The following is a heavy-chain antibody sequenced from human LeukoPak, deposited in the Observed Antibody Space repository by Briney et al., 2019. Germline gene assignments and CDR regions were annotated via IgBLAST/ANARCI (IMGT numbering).Heavy chain of an antibody. CDR2: INHSGST. V-gene: IGHV4-34*01. D-gene: IGHD3-22*01. J-gene: IGHJ5*02. CDR3: ARGATRYYYDSSGFNWFDP. Sequence: SETLSLTCAVYGGSFSGYYWSWIRQPPGKGLEWIGEINHSGSTNYNPSLKSRVTISVGTSKNQFSLKLSSVTAADTAVYYCARGATRYYYDSSGFNWFDPWGQGTLVTVSS. CDR1: GGSFSGYY.